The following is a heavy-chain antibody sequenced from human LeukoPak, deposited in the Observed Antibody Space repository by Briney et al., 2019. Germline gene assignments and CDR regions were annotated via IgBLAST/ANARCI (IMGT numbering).Heavy chain of an antibody. CDR1: GGTFSSYA. Sequence: GASVKVSCKASGGTFSSYAISWVRQAPGQGLEWMGGIIPMFGTANYAQKIQGRVTITADKSTSTAYMELSSLRSEDTAVYYCARAPKIITGTFNYWFDPWGQGTLVTVSS. CDR2: IIPMFGTA. V-gene: IGHV1-69*06. CDR3: ARAPKIITGTFNYWFDP. D-gene: IGHD1-20*01. J-gene: IGHJ5*02.